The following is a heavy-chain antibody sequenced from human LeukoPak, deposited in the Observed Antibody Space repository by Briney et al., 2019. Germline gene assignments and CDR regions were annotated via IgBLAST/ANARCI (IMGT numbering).Heavy chain of an antibody. V-gene: IGHV4-59*01. D-gene: IGHD1-26*01. Sequence: PSETLSLTCTVSGGSISSYYWSWIRQPPGKGLEWIGYIYYSGSTNYNPSLKSRVSISVDTSKNQFSLKLSSVTAADTAVYYCARRVGATGIDYWGQGTLVTVSS. CDR1: GGSISSYY. CDR2: IYYSGST. J-gene: IGHJ4*02. CDR3: ARRVGATGIDY.